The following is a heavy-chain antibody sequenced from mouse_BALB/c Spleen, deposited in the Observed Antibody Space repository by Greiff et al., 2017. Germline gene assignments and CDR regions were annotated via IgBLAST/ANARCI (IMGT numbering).Heavy chain of an antibody. V-gene: IGHV5-9-4*01. D-gene: IGHD1-1*01. Sequence: EVKLMESGGGLVKPGGSLKLSCAASGFTFSSYAMSWVRQSPEKRLEWVAEISSGGSYTYYPDTVTGRFTISRDNAENTLYLEMSSLRSEDTAMYYCARAGGSSYDGYFDVWGAGTTVTVSS. J-gene: IGHJ1*01. CDR1: GFTFSSYA. CDR2: ISSGGSYT. CDR3: ARAGGSSYDGYFDV.